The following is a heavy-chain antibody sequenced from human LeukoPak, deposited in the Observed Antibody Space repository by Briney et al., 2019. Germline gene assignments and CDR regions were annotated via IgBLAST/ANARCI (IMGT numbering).Heavy chain of an antibody. CDR3: ARGEQWLVLYYFDY. CDR1: GFTFSSYW. J-gene: IGHJ4*02. D-gene: IGHD6-19*01. Sequence: GGSLRLSCAAPGFTFSSYWMSWVRQAPGKGLEWVANIKQDGSEKYYVDSVKGRFTISRDNAKNSLYLQMNSLRAEDTAVYYCARGEQWLVLYYFDYWGQGTLVTVSS. CDR2: IKQDGSEK. V-gene: IGHV3-7*01.